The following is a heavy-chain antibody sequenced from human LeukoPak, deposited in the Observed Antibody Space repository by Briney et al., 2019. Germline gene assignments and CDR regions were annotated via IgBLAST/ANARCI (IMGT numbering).Heavy chain of an antibody. D-gene: IGHD6-6*01. J-gene: IGHJ6*03. CDR1: GYTFTIYN. Sequence: ASVKVSCKTSGYTFTIYNINWVRQATGQGLEWMGWMNPNSGNTGYAQKFQGRVTITRNTSISTAYMELSSLRSEDTAIYYCARADGSSSIDCYHLDVWGKGTTVTVSS. CDR3: ARADGSSSIDCYHLDV. CDR2: MNPNSGNT. V-gene: IGHV1-8*03.